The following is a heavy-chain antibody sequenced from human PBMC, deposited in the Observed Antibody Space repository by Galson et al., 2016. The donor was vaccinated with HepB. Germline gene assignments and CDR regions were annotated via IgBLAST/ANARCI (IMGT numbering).Heavy chain of an antibody. CDR1: GDSTSSGSYY. Sequence: TLFLTCAVSGDSTSSGSYYWSWIRRPAGEGLEWIGHISTSGRTKYNPSLKDRVTISLDTSKNQFSLSLNSVTAADTAVYYCARGITPFLRFDPWGQGTAVTVSS. CDR3: ARGITPFLRFDP. CDR2: ISTSGRT. V-gene: IGHV4-61*09. J-gene: IGHJ5*01.